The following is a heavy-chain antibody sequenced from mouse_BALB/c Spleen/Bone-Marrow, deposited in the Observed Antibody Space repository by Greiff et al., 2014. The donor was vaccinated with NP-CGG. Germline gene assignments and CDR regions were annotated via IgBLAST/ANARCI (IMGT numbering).Heavy chain of an antibody. CDR1: GFNIRDTY. D-gene: IGHD1-2*01. CDR2: IDPANGNT. V-gene: IGHV14-3*02. J-gene: IGHJ4*01. CDR3: ASATTASFYARDY. Sequence: VQLQQSGAELVKPGASVKLSCKVSGFNIRDTYMHWVKQRPEQGLEWIGRIDPANGNTKYDQKFQGKATITADTSSNTAYLQLSSLTSEDTAVYYCASATTASFYARDYWGQGTSVTVSS.